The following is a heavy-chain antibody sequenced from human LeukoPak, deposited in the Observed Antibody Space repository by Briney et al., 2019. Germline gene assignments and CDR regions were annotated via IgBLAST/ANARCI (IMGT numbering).Heavy chain of an antibody. Sequence: PSETLSLTCTVSGGSISSSSYCWSWIRQPAGKGLEWIGSIYSSGTTYYNPSLKSRVTISVDTSKNQVSLNLMSVTAADTAVYYCARGDSGWYLGLGFDYWGQGTLVTVSS. J-gene: IGHJ4*02. CDR3: ARGDSGWYLGLGFDY. CDR2: IYSSGTT. V-gene: IGHV4-39*07. CDR1: GGSISSSSYC. D-gene: IGHD6-19*01.